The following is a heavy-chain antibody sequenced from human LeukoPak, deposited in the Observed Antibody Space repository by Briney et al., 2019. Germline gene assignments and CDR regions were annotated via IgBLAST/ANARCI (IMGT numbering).Heavy chain of an antibody. CDR1: GFTFSSYW. CDR2: IKQEGSEK. V-gene: IGHV3-7*01. Sequence: GGSLRLSCAASGFTFSSYWINWVRQAPGKGLEWVANIKQEGSEKKYVDSVKGRFSISRDNAKYSRYLQMNSLRAEDTAVYYCAELGITMIGGVWGKGTTVTISS. CDR3: AELGITMIGGV. J-gene: IGHJ6*04. D-gene: IGHD3-10*02.